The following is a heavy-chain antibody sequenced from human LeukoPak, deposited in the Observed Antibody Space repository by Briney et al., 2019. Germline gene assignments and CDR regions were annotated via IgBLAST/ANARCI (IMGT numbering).Heavy chain of an antibody. Sequence: ASVKVSCKASGYTFTSYGIICVRQAPGPPLEWIGWISAYNGNTNYTQKLQGRVTMTTGTSTSTAYMELRSLRSDDTAVYYCARGQLWLLNWFDPWGQGTLVTVSS. CDR1: GYTFTSYG. CDR2: ISAYNGNT. D-gene: IGHD5-18*01. V-gene: IGHV1-18*01. CDR3: ARGQLWLLNWFDP. J-gene: IGHJ5*02.